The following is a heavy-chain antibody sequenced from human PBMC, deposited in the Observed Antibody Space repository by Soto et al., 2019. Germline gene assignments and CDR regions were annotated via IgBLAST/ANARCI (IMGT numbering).Heavy chain of an antibody. CDR2: ISYDGSDK. D-gene: IGHD3-22*01. J-gene: IGHJ4*02. CDR1: GFTFSSYA. Sequence: GGSLRLSCAASGFTFSSYAMHWVRQAPGKGLEWVALISYDGSDKDYADSVKGRFTISRDNSRNTLFLQMNSLRAEDTAVYYCARDYYKYYDSSGYYTSPAYWGQGTLVTVSS. V-gene: IGHV3-30-3*01. CDR3: ARDYYKYYDSSGYYTSPAY.